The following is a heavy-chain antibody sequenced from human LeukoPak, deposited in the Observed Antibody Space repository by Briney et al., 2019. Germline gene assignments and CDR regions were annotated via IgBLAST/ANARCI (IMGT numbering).Heavy chain of an antibody. CDR2: IKSKTDGGTT. V-gene: IGHV3-15*01. J-gene: IGHJ4*02. CDR3: TTDPSSIAARPRVDY. D-gene: IGHD6-6*01. CDR1: GFTFSNAW. Sequence: GGSLRLSCAASGFTFSNAWMSWFRQAPGKGLEWVGRIKSKTDGGTTDYAAPVKGRFTISRDDSKNTLYLQMNSLKTEDTAVYYCTTDPSSIAARPRVDYWGQGTLVTVSS.